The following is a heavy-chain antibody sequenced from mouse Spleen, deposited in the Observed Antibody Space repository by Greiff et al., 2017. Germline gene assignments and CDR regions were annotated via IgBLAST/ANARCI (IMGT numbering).Heavy chain of an antibody. CDR3: TRSDYYGSPPYAMDY. Sequence: QVQLQQSGAELVRPGASVTLSCKASGYTFTDYEMHWVKQTPVHGLEWIGAIDPETGGTAYNQKFKGKAILTADKSSSTAYMELRSLTSEDSAVYYCTRSDYYGSPPYAMDYWGQGTSVTVSS. CDR2: IDPETGGT. V-gene: IGHV1-15*01. D-gene: IGHD1-1*01. J-gene: IGHJ4*01. CDR1: GYTFTDYE.